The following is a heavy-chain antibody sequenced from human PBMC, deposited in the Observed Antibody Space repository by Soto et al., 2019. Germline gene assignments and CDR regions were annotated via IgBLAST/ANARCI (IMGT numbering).Heavy chain of an antibody. CDR2: MYATGTT. D-gene: IGHD5-12*01. CDR3: ARDGGYTGYEQGNPFDI. V-gene: IGHV4-4*07. CDR1: GGSISPYF. J-gene: IGHJ3*02. Sequence: ETLSLTCTVSGGSISPYFWSWIRQPAGKGLEWIGRMYATGTTNYNPSLKSRVSMSIDTSEDQFSLKLRSVTAADTAVYYCARDGGYTGYEQGNPFDIWGQGTMVTVSS.